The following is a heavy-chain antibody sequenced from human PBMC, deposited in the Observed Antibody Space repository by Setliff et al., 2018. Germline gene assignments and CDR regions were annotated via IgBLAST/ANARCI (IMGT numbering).Heavy chain of an antibody. J-gene: IGHJ4*02. V-gene: IGHV4-38-2*01. CDR3: ARRHYSGVTETTPLDY. D-gene: IGHD1-7*01. Sequence: SETLSLTCAVSGYSISSGYYWGWIRQPPGKGLEWIGTMSHVGGTYYNPSLQSRVTISLDASRNQFSLKLTSVTAADTAVYYCARRHYSGVTETTPLDYWGQGTLVTVSS. CDR1: GYSISSGYY. CDR2: MSHVGGT.